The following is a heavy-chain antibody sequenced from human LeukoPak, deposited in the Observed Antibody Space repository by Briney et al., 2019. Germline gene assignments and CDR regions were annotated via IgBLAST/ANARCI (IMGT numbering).Heavy chain of an antibody. CDR3: AKSGPELPSYFYYSMDV. Sequence: GGSLRLSCAASGFTFSNYAMTWVRQAPGKGLEWVSGISGSGGSTYYADSVKGRFTISRDNSKNTLYLQMNSLRAEDTAIYYCAKSGPELPSYFYYSMDVWGKGTTVTVS. J-gene: IGHJ6*03. CDR1: GFTFSNYA. V-gene: IGHV3-23*01. CDR2: ISGSGGST. D-gene: IGHD1-7*01.